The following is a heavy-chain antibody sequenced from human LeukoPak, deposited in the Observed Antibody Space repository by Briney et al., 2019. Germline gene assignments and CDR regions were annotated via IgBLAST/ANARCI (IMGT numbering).Heavy chain of an antibody. V-gene: IGHV3-21*01. D-gene: IGHD3-9*01. CDR2: ISSTSSYI. Sequence: PGGSLTLSCAASGFTFSSYWMHWVRQAPGKGLEWVSSISSTSSYIYYADSVKGRFTISRDNAKNSLYLQMDSLRADDTAVYYCARGQSRYFDWYLGFFDYWGQGTLVTVSS. CDR1: GFTFSSYW. J-gene: IGHJ4*02. CDR3: ARGQSRYFDWYLGFFDY.